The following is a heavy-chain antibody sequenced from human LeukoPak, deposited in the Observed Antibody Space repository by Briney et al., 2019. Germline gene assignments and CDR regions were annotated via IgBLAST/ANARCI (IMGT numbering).Heavy chain of an antibody. V-gene: IGHV1-18*01. CDR3: ASTLTGGSTFDY. CDR1: GYTFTSYG. Sequence: ASVKVSCKASGYTFTSYGISWVRQAPGQGLEWMGWISAYNGNTNYAQKFQGRVTMTRDTSISTGYMELSRLRSDDTAVYYCASTLTGGSTFDYWGQGTLVTVSS. D-gene: IGHD7-27*01. CDR2: ISAYNGNT. J-gene: IGHJ4*02.